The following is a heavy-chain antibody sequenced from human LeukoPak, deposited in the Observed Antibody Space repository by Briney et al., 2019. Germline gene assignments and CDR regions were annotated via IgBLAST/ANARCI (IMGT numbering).Heavy chain of an antibody. V-gene: IGHV3-7*01. CDR3: ARARTSGDEALAGNY. J-gene: IGHJ4*02. CDR1: GFTFSNYW. CDR2: IKQNGSDK. D-gene: IGHD6-19*01. Sequence: GGSLRLSCAASGFTFSNYWMIWVRQAPGQGLEWVANIKQNGSDKSYVDSVKGRFTISRDNAKNSLYLQMNSLRVEDTAVYYCARARTSGDEALAGNYWGQGTLVTVSS.